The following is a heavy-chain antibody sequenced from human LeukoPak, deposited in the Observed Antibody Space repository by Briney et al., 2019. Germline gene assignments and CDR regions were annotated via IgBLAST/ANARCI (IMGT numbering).Heavy chain of an antibody. CDR1: GSTFTSYY. CDR2: INPSGGST. V-gene: IGHV1-46*01. CDR3: ARRVGATSDAFDI. D-gene: IGHD1-26*01. J-gene: IGHJ3*02. Sequence: ASVKVSCKASGSTFTSYYMHWVRQPPGPGLEWLGIINPSGGSTSYAQEFQGRVTMTRDTSTSTVYMELSSLRSEDTAVYYCARRVGATSDAFDIWGQGTMVTVSS.